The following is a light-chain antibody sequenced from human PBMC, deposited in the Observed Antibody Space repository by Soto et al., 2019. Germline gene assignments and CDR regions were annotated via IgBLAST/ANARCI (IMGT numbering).Light chain of an antibody. CDR1: NSDVGAYDY. V-gene: IGLV2-14*03. CDR2: DVS. Sequence: SVLPQPAPLFWGPWQSITLPRTRSNSDVGAYDYVSWYQHHPGKAPKHMIYDVSYRPSGVSNRFSGSKSGNTASLTISGLQAEDEADYYCGSYTSSSTLVFGTGTKVPVL. CDR3: GSYTSSSTLV. J-gene: IGLJ1*01.